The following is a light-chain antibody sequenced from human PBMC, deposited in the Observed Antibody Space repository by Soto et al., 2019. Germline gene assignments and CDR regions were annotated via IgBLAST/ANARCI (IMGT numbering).Light chain of an antibody. J-gene: IGKJ2*02. CDR3: QQFDSSIPRT. Sequence: EIVMTQSPGTLSLSPGERATISCRASQVIGSRYLAWYHQKSGQAPRLLIYGASSRATGIPDRFSGSGSGTDFNLTISRLEPEDVGVYYGQQFDSSIPRTFGQGTKLEIK. V-gene: IGKV3-20*01. CDR1: QVIGSRY. CDR2: GAS.